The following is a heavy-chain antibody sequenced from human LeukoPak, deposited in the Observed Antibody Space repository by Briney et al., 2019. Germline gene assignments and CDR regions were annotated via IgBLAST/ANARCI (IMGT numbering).Heavy chain of an antibody. Sequence: GGSLRLSCAASGFTFSSYWMSWVRQAPGKGLEWVANIKEDGGDKNYVDSVKGRLTISRDNAKNPLYLQMNSLRAEDTAVYYCARNYYYGMDVWGQGTTVTVSS. CDR2: IKEDGGDK. J-gene: IGHJ6*02. CDR3: ARNYYYGMDV. CDR1: GFTFSSYW. V-gene: IGHV3-7*04.